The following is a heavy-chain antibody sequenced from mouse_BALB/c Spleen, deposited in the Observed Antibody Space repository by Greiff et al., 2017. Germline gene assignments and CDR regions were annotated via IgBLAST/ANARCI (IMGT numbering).Heavy chain of an antibody. CDR1: GFTFSSYA. CDR3: ARDHGGLRREAFAY. Sequence: EVKLMESGGGLVKPGGSLKLSCAASGFTFSSYAMSWVRQSPEKRLEWVAEISSGGSYTYYPDTVTGRFTISRDNAKNTLYLEMSSLRSEDTAMYYGARDHGGLRREAFAYWGQGTLVTVSA. D-gene: IGHD2-4*01. J-gene: IGHJ3*01. V-gene: IGHV5-9-4*01. CDR2: ISSGGSYT.